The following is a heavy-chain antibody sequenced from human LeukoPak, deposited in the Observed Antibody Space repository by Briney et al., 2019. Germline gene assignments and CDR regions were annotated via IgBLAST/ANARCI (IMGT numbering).Heavy chain of an antibody. D-gene: IGHD3-22*01. Sequence: PGGSLRLSCAASGFTFSSYAMSWVRQAPGKGLEWVSAISGSGGSTYYADSVKGRFTISRDNSKNTLYLQMNSLRAEDTAVYYCAKNTMIVVVLLPVDYWGQGTLVTVSS. CDR2: ISGSGGST. CDR1: GFTFSSYA. V-gene: IGHV3-23*01. CDR3: AKNTMIVVVLLPVDY. J-gene: IGHJ4*02.